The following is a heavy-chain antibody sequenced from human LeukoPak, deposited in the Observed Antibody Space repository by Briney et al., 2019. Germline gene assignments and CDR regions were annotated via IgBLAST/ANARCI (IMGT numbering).Heavy chain of an antibody. V-gene: IGHV4-30-4*01. CDR2: IYYGGT. CDR3: ARVPYYYGMDV. D-gene: IGHD1-1*01. CDR1: GGSISSGYYY. Sequence: SQTLSLTCTVSGGSISSGYYYWGWIRQPPGKGLEYIGYIYYGGTYYNPSLKSRVTISVDTSKNQFSLKLSSVTAADTAVYYCARVPYYYGMDVWGQGTTVTVSS. J-gene: IGHJ6*02.